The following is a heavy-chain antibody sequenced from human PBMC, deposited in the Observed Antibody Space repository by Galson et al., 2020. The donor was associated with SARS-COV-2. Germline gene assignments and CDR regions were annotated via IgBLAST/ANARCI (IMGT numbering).Heavy chain of an antibody. Sequence: GESLKISCAASGFTFSDYYMSWIRQAPGKGLQWVSYISSSGSTNNYADSARGRFTISRDNAKNSLSLQMNSLRAEDTAVYFCARDACSSTSCYDYWGQGVLVTVSS. D-gene: IGHD2-2*01. CDR3: ARDACSSTSCYDY. V-gene: IGHV3-11*01. CDR2: ISSSGSTN. J-gene: IGHJ4*02. CDR1: GFTFSDYY.